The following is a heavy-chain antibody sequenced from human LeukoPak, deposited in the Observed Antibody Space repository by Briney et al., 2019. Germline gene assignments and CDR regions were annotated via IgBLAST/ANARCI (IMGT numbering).Heavy chain of an antibody. J-gene: IGHJ4*02. Sequence: AASVKVSCKASGYTFTSYDINWVRQATGQGLEWMGWVNPNSGNTGYAQKFQGRVTMTRNTSISTAYMELSSLRSEDTAVYYCARGVGARGRYYFDYWGQGTLVTVPS. CDR1: GYTFTSYD. CDR3: ARGVGARGRYYFDY. D-gene: IGHD1-26*01. CDR2: VNPNSGNT. V-gene: IGHV1-8*01.